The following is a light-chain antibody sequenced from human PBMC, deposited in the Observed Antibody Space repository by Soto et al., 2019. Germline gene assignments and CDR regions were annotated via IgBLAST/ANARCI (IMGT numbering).Light chain of an antibody. CDR3: MQALQTRT. V-gene: IGKV2-28*01. CDR1: QSLLHSNGYNY. Sequence: DFVMTQSPLSLPVTPGEPASISCRSSQSLLHSNGYNYLDWYLQKPGQSPQLLIYLGSNRASGVPDRFSGSGSGTDFTLKISRVEADDVGVYYCMQALQTRTFGGGTKVEIK. J-gene: IGKJ4*01. CDR2: LGS.